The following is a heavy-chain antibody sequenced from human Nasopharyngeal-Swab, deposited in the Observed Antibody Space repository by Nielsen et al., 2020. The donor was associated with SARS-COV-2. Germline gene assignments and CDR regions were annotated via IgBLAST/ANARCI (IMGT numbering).Heavy chain of an antibody. J-gene: IGHJ6*03. Sequence: GGSLRLSCAASGFTFSSYGMHWVPQAPGQGLEWVAVISYDGSNKYYADSVKGRFTISRDNSKNTLYLQMNSLRAEDTAVYYCAKDVTIFGVVNYYMDVWGKGTTVTVSS. CDR2: ISYDGSNK. CDR1: GFTFSSYG. D-gene: IGHD3-3*01. V-gene: IGHV3-30*18. CDR3: AKDVTIFGVVNYYMDV.